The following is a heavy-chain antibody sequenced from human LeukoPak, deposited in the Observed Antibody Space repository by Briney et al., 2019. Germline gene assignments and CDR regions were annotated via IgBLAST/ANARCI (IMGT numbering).Heavy chain of an antibody. D-gene: IGHD6-19*01. J-gene: IGHJ3*02. CDR3: AREGPGSADAFDI. V-gene: IGHV3-7*01. CDR2: IKQDGSEK. CDR1: GFTFSSYW. Sequence: GSLRLSCAASGFTFSSYWMSWVRQAPGKGLGWVANIKQDGSEKYYVDSVKGRFTISRDNAKNSLYLQMNSLRAEDTAVYYCAREGPGSADAFDIWGQGTMVTVSS.